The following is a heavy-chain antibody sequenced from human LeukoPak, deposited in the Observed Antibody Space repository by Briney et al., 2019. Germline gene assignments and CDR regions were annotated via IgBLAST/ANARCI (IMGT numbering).Heavy chain of an antibody. J-gene: IGHJ5*02. CDR1: GFTFDDYT. Sequence: GGSLRLSCAASGFTFDDYTMHWVRQAPGKGLEWVSLISWDGGSTYYADSVKGRFTISRDNSKNSLYLQMNSLRTEDTALYYCAKDIGVVPAANWFDPWGQGTLVTVSS. V-gene: IGHV3-43*01. D-gene: IGHD2-2*01. CDR3: AKDIGVVPAANWFDP. CDR2: ISWDGGST.